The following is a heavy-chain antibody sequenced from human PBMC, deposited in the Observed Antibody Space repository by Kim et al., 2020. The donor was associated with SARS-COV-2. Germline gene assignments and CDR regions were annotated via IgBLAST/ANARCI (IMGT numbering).Heavy chain of an antibody. D-gene: IGHD4-4*01. J-gene: IGHJ4*02. CDR3: ARVPSYRSYFDY. V-gene: IGHV3-30-3*01. CDR1: GFTFSSYV. Sequence: GGSLRLSCAASGFTFSSYVMHWVRQAPGKGLEWVAVISHDGSNKYYADSVKGRFTISRDNSKNTLYLQMSSLRAEDTAVYYCARVPSYRSYFDYWGQGTLVTVSS. CDR2: ISHDGSNK.